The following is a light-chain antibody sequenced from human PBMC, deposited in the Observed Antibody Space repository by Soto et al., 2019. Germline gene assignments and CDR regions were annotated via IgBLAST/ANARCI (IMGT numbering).Light chain of an antibody. V-gene: IGLV1-44*01. CDR1: SSNIGSNT. CDR3: SAWDDRLNGAV. J-gene: IGLJ7*01. CDR2: SNN. Sequence: QSVLTQPPSASGTPGQRVTISCSGSSSNIGSNTVNWFQQLPGTAPKLLIDSNNQRPSGVPDRFSGSKSGTSASLAISGLQSEDEADYYCSAWDDRLNGAVFGRESQLTVL.